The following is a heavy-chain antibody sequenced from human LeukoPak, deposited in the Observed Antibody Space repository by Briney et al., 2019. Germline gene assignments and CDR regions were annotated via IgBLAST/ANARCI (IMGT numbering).Heavy chain of an antibody. J-gene: IGHJ3*02. Sequence: PSETLSLTCTVSGGSISSYYWSWIRQPPGKGLEWIGYIYYSGSTNYNPSLKSRVTISVDTSKNQFSLKLSSVTAADTAVYYCARDHGENAFDIWGQGTMVTVSS. V-gene: IGHV4-59*01. CDR3: ARDHGENAFDI. D-gene: IGHD5-24*01. CDR2: IYYSGST. CDR1: GGSISSYY.